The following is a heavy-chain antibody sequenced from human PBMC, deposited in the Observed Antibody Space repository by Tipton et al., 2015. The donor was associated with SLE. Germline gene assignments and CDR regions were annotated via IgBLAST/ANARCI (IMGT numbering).Heavy chain of an antibody. CDR1: GYTFSDYY. D-gene: IGHD6-19*01. CDR2: INPSGGKT. CDR3: ARGYSSGWADY. J-gene: IGHJ4*02. V-gene: IGHV1-46*01. Sequence: QVQLVQSGAEVKKPGASVRVSCKASGYTFSDYYVHWVRQAPGQGLEWMGIINPSGGKTTYAQKFQGRVAMTSDTSTSTVYMELSSLRSEDTAVYYCARGYSSGWADYWGQGTLVTVSS.